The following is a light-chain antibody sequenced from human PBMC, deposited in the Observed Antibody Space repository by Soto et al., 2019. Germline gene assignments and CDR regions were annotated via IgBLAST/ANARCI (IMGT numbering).Light chain of an antibody. V-gene: IGKV1-39*01. J-gene: IGKJ1*01. CDR1: QTISSW. CDR2: AAS. CDR3: QQSYSTPRGT. Sequence: DIQMTQSPSTLSGSVGDRVTITCRASQTISSWLAWYQQKPGKAPKLLIYAASSLQSGVPSRFSGSGSGTDFTLTISSLQPEDFATYYCQQSYSTPRGTFGQGTKVDI.